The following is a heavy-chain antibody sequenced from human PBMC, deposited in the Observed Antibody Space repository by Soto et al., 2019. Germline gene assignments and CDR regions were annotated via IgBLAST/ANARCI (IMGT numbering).Heavy chain of an antibody. D-gene: IGHD3-10*01. CDR3: AKKVNSGSGSQFFDY. Sequence: EVQLLESGGGLVQPGGSLRLSCAASGFTFSSYSMSWVRQAPEKGLEWVSGFRSGGDDDTTYYADSVRGRFTISRDNSKNTLFLQMNSLRAEDTAIYYCAKKVNSGSGSQFFDYWGQGTLVTVSS. CDR1: GFTFSSYS. V-gene: IGHV3-23*01. J-gene: IGHJ4*02. CDR2: FRSGGDDDTT.